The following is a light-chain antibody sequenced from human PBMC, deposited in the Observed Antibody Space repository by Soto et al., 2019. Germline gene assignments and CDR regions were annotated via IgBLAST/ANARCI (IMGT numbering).Light chain of an antibody. V-gene: IGKV3-15*01. CDR3: QQSNRWPHIT. CDR2: AAS. J-gene: IGKJ5*01. Sequence: EVVMTQSPATLSVSPGDKVSLSCRANQTISNMLAWYQQKPGQAPRLLIYAASTRATGVSARFSGSGSGTQFTLTISRLQSEDSAVYFCQQSNRWPHITFGQGTRLEIK. CDR1: QTISNM.